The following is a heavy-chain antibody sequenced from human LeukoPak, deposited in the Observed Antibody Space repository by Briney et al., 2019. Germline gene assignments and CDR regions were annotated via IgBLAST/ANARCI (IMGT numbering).Heavy chain of an antibody. CDR1: GYTFTSYG. D-gene: IGHD6-19*01. CDR2: ISAYNGNT. V-gene: IGHV1-18*01. Sequence: GASVKVSCKASGYTFTSYGISWVRQAPGQGLEWMGWISAYNGNTNCAQKLQGRVTMTTDTSTSTAYMELRSLRSDDTAVYYCARDRRVAVAGALRTTKGFDYWGQGTLVTVSS. CDR3: ARDRRVAVAGALRTTKGFDY. J-gene: IGHJ4*02.